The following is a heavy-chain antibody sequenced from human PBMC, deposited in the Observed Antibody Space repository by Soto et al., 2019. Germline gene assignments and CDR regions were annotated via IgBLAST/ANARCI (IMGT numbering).Heavy chain of an antibody. D-gene: IGHD2-15*01. V-gene: IGHV1-58*01. J-gene: IGHJ4*03. CDR2: IVVGSGTT. CDR1: GFTFTSSA. Sequence: SVKVSFQASGFTFTSSAVQWVRQARGQRLGWIGWIVVGSGTTNYAQKFQERVTITRDMSTSTAYMELSSLRSEATAVYSCAARKTGYCSGGSCCDYWGQGTLVTVSS. CDR3: AARKTGYCSGGSCCDY.